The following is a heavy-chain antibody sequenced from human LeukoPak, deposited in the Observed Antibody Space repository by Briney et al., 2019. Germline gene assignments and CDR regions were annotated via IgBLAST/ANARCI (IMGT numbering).Heavy chain of an antibody. V-gene: IGHV4-4*07. CDR3: ARDAPYYYDSSARSFDI. Sequence: PSETLSLTRTVSGGSISSYYWSWIRQPAGKGLEWIGRIYTSGSTNYNPSLKSRVTISVDKSKNQFSLKLSSVTAADTAVYYCARDAPYYYDSSARSFDIWGQGTMVTVSS. D-gene: IGHD3-22*01. CDR2: IYTSGST. J-gene: IGHJ3*02. CDR1: GGSISSYY.